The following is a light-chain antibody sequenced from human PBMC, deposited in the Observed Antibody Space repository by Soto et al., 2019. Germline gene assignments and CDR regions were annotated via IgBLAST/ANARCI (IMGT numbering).Light chain of an antibody. Sequence: DIQMTKTPSSLSASVGDRVTITCRASQSISSYLNWYQQKPGKAPKLLIYAASSLQSGVPSRFSGSGSGTDFTLTISSLQPEDFATYHCQQSYSTPPTFGQGTKVDIK. V-gene: IGKV1-39*01. CDR2: AAS. CDR1: QSISSY. CDR3: QQSYSTPPT. J-gene: IGKJ1*01.